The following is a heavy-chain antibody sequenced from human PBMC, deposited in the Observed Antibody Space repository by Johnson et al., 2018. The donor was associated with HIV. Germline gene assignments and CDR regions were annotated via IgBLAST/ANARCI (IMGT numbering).Heavy chain of an antibody. J-gene: IGHJ3*01. Sequence: QVQLVESGGGVVQPGGSLRLSCSASGFSFNDYAMHWVRQAPGKGLEWVAVISFDGGAIYYADSVEGRFTISRDNSRDTLSLQMNSLRVEDTALYYCARDGRWPRDAFDFRGQGTMVTVSS. V-gene: IGHV3-30-3*01. CDR2: ISFDGGAI. CDR3: ARDGRWPRDAFDF. D-gene: IGHD4-23*01. CDR1: GFSFNDYA.